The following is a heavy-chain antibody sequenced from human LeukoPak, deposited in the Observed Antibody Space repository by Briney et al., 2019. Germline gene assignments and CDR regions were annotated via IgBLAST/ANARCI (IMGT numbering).Heavy chain of an antibody. CDR3: ATKAEWYYHSDY. D-gene: IGHD2/OR15-2a*01. J-gene: IGHJ4*02. CDR2: IIPIFGTA. V-gene: IGHV1-69*13. CDR1: GGTFSSYA. Sequence: EASVKVSCKASGGTFSSYAISWVRQAPGQGLEWMGGIIPIFGTANYAQKFQGRVTITADESTSTAYMELSSLRSEDTAVYYCATKAEWYYHSDYWGQGTLVTVSS.